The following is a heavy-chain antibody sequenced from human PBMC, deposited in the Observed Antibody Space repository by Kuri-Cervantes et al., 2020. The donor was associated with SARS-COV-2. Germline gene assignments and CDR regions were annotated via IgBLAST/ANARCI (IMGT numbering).Heavy chain of an antibody. CDR2: IYYSGNT. D-gene: IGHD2-2*01. CDR3: ARVGDCSSTSCYLPRANWFDP. CDR1: GGSIGRRNYY. V-gene: IGHV4-39*07. Sequence: ESLKISCTVSGGSIGRRNYYWGWIRQPPGKGLEWIGNIYYSGNTYYNPSLRSRVTISEDTSKNQFSLKLSSVTAADTAVYYCARVGDCSSTSCYLPRANWFDPWGQGTLVTVSS. J-gene: IGHJ5*02.